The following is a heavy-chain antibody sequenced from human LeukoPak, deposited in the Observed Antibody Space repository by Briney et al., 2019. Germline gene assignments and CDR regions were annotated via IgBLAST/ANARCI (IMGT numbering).Heavy chain of an antibody. CDR1: GFTFSSYS. CDR2: ISGSGGST. CDR3: AKTMYYYDSIGYYYFQH. J-gene: IGHJ1*01. V-gene: IGHV3-23*01. D-gene: IGHD3-22*01. Sequence: GGSLRLSCAAPGFTFSSYSMNWVRQAPGKGLEWVSAISGSGGSTYYADSVKGRFTISRDNSKNTLYLQMNSLRAEDTAVYFCAKTMYYYDSIGYYYFQHWGQGTLVTVSS.